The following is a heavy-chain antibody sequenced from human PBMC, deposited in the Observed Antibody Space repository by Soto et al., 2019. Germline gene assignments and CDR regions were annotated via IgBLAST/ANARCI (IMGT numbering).Heavy chain of an antibody. Sequence: QGQLQQWGAGLLKPSETLSLTCAVYGGSFSGYYWSWIRQPPGKGLEWIGEINHSGSTNYNPSLKSRVTISVDTSKNQFSLKLSSVTAADTAVYYCARGWGRIFDYWGQGTLVTVSS. CDR1: GGSFSGYY. CDR3: ARGWGRIFDY. CDR2: INHSGST. V-gene: IGHV4-34*01. D-gene: IGHD7-27*01. J-gene: IGHJ4*02.